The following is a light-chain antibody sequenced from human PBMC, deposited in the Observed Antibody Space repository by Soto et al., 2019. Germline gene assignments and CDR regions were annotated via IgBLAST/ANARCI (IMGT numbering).Light chain of an antibody. Sequence: IPMTQSPSTLSASVGDRVTITCRASQSVSSWLAWYQQKPGKVPKLLIYDASTLESGVPSTFGGSGSGTEFTLTISSLQPDDFATYYCQQYNGYSRTFGQGTKVDIK. J-gene: IGKJ1*01. CDR3: QQYNGYSRT. CDR1: QSVSSW. CDR2: DAS. V-gene: IGKV1-5*01.